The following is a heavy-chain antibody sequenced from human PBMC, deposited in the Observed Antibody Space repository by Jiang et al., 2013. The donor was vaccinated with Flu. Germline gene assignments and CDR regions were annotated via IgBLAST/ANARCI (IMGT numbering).Heavy chain of an antibody. Sequence: ISHMGLSTTNPSLESRVNMSLDTSKNQFSLKLGSVTAADTAVYYCARARNDYGDSRAGVGNWGQGTLVTVSS. CDR3: ARARNDYGDSRAGVGN. CDR2: ISHMGLS. V-gene: IGHV4-59*01. D-gene: IGHD4-17*01. J-gene: IGHJ4*02.